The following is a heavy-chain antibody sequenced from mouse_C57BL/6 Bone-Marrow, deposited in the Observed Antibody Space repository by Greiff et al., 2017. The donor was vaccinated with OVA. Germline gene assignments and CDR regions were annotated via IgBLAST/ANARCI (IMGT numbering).Heavy chain of an antibody. V-gene: IGHV6-6*01. CDR2: IRNKANNHAT. CDR1: GFTFSDAW. D-gene: IGHD2-4*01. CDR3: TRPIYDYDLRDY. J-gene: IGHJ4*01. Sequence: EVMLVESGGGLVQPGGSMKLSCAASGFTFSDAWMDWVRQSPEKGLEWVAEIRNKANNHATYYAESVKGRFTISRDDSKSSVYLQMNSLRAEDTGIYYCTRPIYDYDLRDYWGQGTSVTVSS.